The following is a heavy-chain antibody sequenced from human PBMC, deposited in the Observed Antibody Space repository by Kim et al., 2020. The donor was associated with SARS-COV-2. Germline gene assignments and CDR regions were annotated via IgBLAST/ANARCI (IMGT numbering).Heavy chain of an antibody. Sequence: ASVKVSCKASGYTFPGHHIHWVRQAPGQGPEWMGWINPNSGGTNCAQKFQGRVTMTRDTSISTAYMELSRLTSDDTAVYYFVRGGSTTMVRGVVPCDKWGQGTRVSVSS. V-gene: IGHV1-2*02. J-gene: IGHJ4*02. CDR1: GYTFPGHH. CDR2: INPNSGGT. CDR3: VRGGSTTMVRGVVPCDK. D-gene: IGHD3-10*01.